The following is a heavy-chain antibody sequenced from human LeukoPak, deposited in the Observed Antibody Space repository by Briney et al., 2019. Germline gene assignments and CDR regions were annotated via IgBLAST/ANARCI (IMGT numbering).Heavy chain of an antibody. Sequence: SETLSLTCTVSGGSISGYYWSWVRQPPGKRLEWIGYIYYSGGTNYNPPLKSRVTISVDTSKNQFSLKLSSVTAADTAVYYCARRSLRGSGSRSKYNWFDPWGQGTLVTVSS. V-gene: IGHV4-59*12. J-gene: IGHJ5*02. CDR3: ARRSLRGSGSRSKYNWFDP. CDR1: GGSISGYY. D-gene: IGHD3-10*01. CDR2: IYYSGGT.